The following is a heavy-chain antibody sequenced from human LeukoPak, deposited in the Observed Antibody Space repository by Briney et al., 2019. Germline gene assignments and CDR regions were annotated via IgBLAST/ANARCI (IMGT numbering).Heavy chain of an antibody. Sequence: GASVKVSCKASGYTFTSYGISWVRQAPGQGLEWMGWISAYNGNTNYAQKLQGRVTMTTDTSTSTAYMELRSLRSDDTAVYYCARVSTFRSYDYYDSSGYHYYMDVWGKGTTVTVSS. V-gene: IGHV1-18*01. CDR3: ARVSTFRSYDYYDSSGYHYYMDV. J-gene: IGHJ6*03. CDR2: ISAYNGNT. CDR1: GYTFTSYG. D-gene: IGHD3-22*01.